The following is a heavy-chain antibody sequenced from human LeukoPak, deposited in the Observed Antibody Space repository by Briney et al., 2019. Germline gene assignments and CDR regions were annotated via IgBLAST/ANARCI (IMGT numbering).Heavy chain of an antibody. CDR1: GGTFISYG. V-gene: IGHV1-69*01. CDR3: ARVHSSSDYYYYYMDV. J-gene: IGHJ6*03. Sequence: SVKVSCKASGGTFISYGISWVGQAPGQGREWMGGIIPIFGTANYAQKFQGRVTITADESTSTAYMELSSLRSEDTAVYYCARVHSSSDYYYYYMDVWGKGTTVTVSS. D-gene: IGHD6-6*01. CDR2: IIPIFGTA.